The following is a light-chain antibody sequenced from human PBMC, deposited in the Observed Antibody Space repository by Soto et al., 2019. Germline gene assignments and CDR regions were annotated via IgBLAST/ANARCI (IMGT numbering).Light chain of an antibody. CDR1: RGISSY. V-gene: IGKV3-11*01. CDR3: QQRNKLVLT. Sequence: ETVLTQAPSTLSLCPVEISTLSCRASRGISSYLGWYQQKPGQPPRLLCYEASNRATGIPARFSGSGSGTDFTLTISSLEPEDFAVYYCQQRNKLVLTFGGG. J-gene: IGKJ4*01. CDR2: EAS.